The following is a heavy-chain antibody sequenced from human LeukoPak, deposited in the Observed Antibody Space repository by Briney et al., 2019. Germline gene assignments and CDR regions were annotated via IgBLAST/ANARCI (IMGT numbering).Heavy chain of an antibody. CDR3: ARQDYGDYDAFDI. V-gene: IGHV3-9*01. Sequence: GGSLRLSCAVSGFTFDDYAMHWVRQVPGKGLEWVSGINWNSDSIGYADSVKGRFTISRDNAKNSLYLQMNSLRAEDTAVYYCARQDYGDYDAFDIWGQGTMVTVSS. CDR1: GFTFDDYA. J-gene: IGHJ3*02. CDR2: INWNSDSI. D-gene: IGHD4-17*01.